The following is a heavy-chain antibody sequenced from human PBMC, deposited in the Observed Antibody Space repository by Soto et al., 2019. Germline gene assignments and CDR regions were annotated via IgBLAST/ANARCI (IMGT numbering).Heavy chain of an antibody. CDR3: ARGEEWLVLSLQGVFDQ. J-gene: IGHJ4*02. CDR1: GSSISSHW. V-gene: IGHV3-7*03. D-gene: IGHD3-3*01. CDR2: INQDGTKI. Sequence: EVHLVETGGGLVQPGGSLRLSCAASGSSISSHWMSWVRQAPGKGLEWVANINQDGTKIHYVDSVKGRFTISRDNAKNSLHLQLSSLRADDTAVYFCARGEEWLVLSLQGVFDQWGQGTLVTVSS.